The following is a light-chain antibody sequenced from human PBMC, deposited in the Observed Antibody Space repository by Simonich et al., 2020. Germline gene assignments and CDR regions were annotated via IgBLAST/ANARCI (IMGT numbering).Light chain of an antibody. CDR2: WAS. CDR1: QRVLYSSNNKNY. CDR3: QQYYSTPYT. J-gene: IGKJ2*01. V-gene: IGKV4-1*01. Sequence: DIVMTQSPDSLAVSLVERATINCKSSQRVLYSSNNKNYLAWYQQKPGHPPKLLIYWASTRESGVPDRFSGSGSGTDFTLTISSLQAEDVAVYYCQQYYSTPYTFGQGTKLEIK.